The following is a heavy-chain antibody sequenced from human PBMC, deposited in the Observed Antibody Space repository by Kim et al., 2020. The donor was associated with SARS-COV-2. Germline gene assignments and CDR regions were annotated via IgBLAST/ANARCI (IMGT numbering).Heavy chain of an antibody. J-gene: IGHJ4*02. V-gene: IGHV3-11*01. CDR3: AREGTRTPVH. Sequence: TTHYADSVTGRFTIARDDAKYSLFLQMTGLRADDTAVYYCAREGTRTPVHWGQGTLVTVSS. CDR2: TT. D-gene: IGHD6-6*01.